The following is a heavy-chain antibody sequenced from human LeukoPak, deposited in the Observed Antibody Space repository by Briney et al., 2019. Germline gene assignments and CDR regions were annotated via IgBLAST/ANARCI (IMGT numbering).Heavy chain of an antibody. CDR1: GGSISSSSSY. V-gene: IGHV4-39*01. Sequence: SATLSLTCTVSGGSISSSSSYWGWIRQPPGKGLGWLGCIYYSGSNYYNPPLKRRVTISVDTTKNQFSLKLSSVTAADTAVYCCAINSIQNWFDPWGQGTLVTVSS. CDR2: IYYSGSN. CDR3: AINSIQNWFDP. J-gene: IGHJ5*02.